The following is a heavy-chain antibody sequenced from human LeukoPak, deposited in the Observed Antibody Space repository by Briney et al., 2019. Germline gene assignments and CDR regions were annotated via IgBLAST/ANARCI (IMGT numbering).Heavy chain of an antibody. V-gene: IGHV4-34*01. J-gene: IGHJ4*02. D-gene: IGHD3-10*01. Sequence: SETLSLTCAVYGGSFSGYYWSWIRQPPGKGLEWIGEINHSGSTNYNPSLKSRVTISVDTSKNQFSLKLSSVTAADTAVYHCARDDRTYYYGSGSSAPDYWGQGTLVTVSS. CDR2: INHSGST. CDR3: ARDDRTYYYGSGSSAPDY. CDR1: GGSFSGYY.